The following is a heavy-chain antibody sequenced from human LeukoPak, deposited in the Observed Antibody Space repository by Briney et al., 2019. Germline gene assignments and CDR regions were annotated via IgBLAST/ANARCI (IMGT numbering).Heavy chain of an antibody. CDR3: AKDYLGQLVMFDI. Sequence: GGSLRLSCAASGFTFGSYATSWVRQAPGKGLEWVSGVTGSGDKTWYADSVKGRFTVSRDNSKDTLYLQMNSLRAEDTAVYYCAKDYLGQLVMFDIWGQGTMVTVPS. V-gene: IGHV3-23*01. CDR1: GFTFGSYA. D-gene: IGHD6-13*01. J-gene: IGHJ3*02. CDR2: VTGSGDKT.